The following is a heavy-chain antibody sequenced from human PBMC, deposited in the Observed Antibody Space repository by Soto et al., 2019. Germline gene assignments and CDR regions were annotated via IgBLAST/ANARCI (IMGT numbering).Heavy chain of an antibody. V-gene: IGHV3-30*18. CDR2: ISYDESNK. J-gene: IGHJ6*02. D-gene: IGHD6-13*01. CDR3: AKSIAAVGTPPYFYYYGMDV. CDR1: GFTFSSYG. Sequence: ASGFTFSSYGMHSVRQAPGKGLEWVAVISYDESNKYYADSVKGRFTISRDNSKNTLYLQMNSLRAEDAAVYYCAKSIAAVGTPPYFYYYGMDVWGQGTTVTVSS.